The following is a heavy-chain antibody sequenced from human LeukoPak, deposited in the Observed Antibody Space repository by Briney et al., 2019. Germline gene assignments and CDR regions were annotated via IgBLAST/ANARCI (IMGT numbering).Heavy chain of an antibody. V-gene: IGHV3-66*01. J-gene: IGHJ4*02. CDR1: GLTVNSNF. CDR3: ARARNNYDSSSFSALDY. CDR2: IYGDGST. Sequence: GGSLRLSCAASGLTVNSNFMNWVRQAPGKGLEWVAIIYGDGSTYYADSVKGRFTISRDNSKNTLHLQMNSLRADDTAVYYCARARNNYDSSSFSALDYWGQGTLVTVSS. D-gene: IGHD3-22*01.